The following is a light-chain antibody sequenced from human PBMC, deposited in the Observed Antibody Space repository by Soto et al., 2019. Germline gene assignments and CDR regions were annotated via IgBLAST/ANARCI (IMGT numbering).Light chain of an antibody. CDR2: EDS. CDR3: CSYAGSSTYV. J-gene: IGLJ1*01. V-gene: IGLV2-23*01. Sequence: QSVLTQPASVSGSPGQSITISCTGTSSDVGSYNLVSWYQQHPGKAPKLMIYEDSKRPSGVSNRFSGSKSGNTASLTISGLQAEDEADYYCCSYAGSSTYVFGTGDQVTVL. CDR1: SSDVGSYNL.